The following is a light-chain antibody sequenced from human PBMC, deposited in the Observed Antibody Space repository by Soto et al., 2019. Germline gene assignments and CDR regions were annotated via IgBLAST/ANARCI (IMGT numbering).Light chain of an antibody. V-gene: IGLV2-8*01. J-gene: IGLJ3*02. CDR1: SVDINY. CDR2: EVT. Sequence: QSVLTHPPSASGSRGQSVTISCTGTSVDINYVSWFQQHPGKAPKLIICEVTKRPSGVPDRFYGSKSGNTASLTVSGLQDDDEDDYYCSSYAGRDIWVFGGGTKVTVL. CDR3: SSYAGRDIWV.